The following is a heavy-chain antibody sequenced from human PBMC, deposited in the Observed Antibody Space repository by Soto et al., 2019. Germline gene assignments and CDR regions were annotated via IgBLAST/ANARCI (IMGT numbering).Heavy chain of an antibody. CDR2: INPSGGTS. CDR3: ARDQKDRYDHTRPEYYYFGVDV. D-gene: IGHD3-22*01. Sequence: ASVKVSCKASGYTFTSYYIHWVRQAPGQGLEWMGVINPSGGTSTSAQKFQGRVTMTTDTSTSTASLELSSLRSKDTAVFYCARDQKDRYDHTRPEYYYFGVDVWGQGTTVTVSS. CDR1: GYTFTSYY. J-gene: IGHJ6*02. V-gene: IGHV1-46*01.